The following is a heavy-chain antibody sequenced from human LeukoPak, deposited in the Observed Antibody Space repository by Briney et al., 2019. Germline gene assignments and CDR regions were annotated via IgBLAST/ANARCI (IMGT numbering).Heavy chain of an antibody. CDR2: INQDGGEK. J-gene: IGHJ4*02. CDR1: GFSFSNYW. D-gene: IGHD3-16*02. V-gene: IGHV3-7*01. CDR3: AREGYDYVWGSYRYTKEFDY. Sequence: GGSLRLSCAASGFSFSNYWMSWARQTPGKGLEWVANINQDGGEKYYVDSVKGRFTISRDNAENSLYLQMNNLRGEDTAVYYCAREGYDYVWGSYRYTKEFDYWGQGTLVTVSS.